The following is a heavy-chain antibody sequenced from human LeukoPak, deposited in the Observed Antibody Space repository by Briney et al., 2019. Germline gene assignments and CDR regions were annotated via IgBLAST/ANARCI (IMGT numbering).Heavy chain of an antibody. D-gene: IGHD6-13*01. J-gene: IGHJ5*02. CDR1: GGSISSSSYY. Sequence: PSETLSLTCTVSGGSISSSSYYWGWIRQPPGKGLEWLGSMYYSGNTYYNPSLKSRVTISVDTSKNQFSLKLSSVTAADTAVYYCARDYSSSWNFDPWGQGTLVTVSS. V-gene: IGHV4-39*07. CDR2: MYYSGNT. CDR3: ARDYSSSWNFDP.